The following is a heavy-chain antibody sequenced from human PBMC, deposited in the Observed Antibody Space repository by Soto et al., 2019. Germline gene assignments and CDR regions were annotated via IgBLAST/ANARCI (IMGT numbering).Heavy chain of an antibody. CDR2: IWYDGSNK. CDR1: GFTFSSYG. V-gene: IGHV3-33*01. J-gene: IGHJ5*02. Sequence: GGSLRLSCAASGFTFSSYGMHWVRQAPGKGLEWVAVIWYDGSNKYYADSVKGRFTISRDNSKNTLYLQMNSLRAEDTAVYYCARVAAAGPNWFDPWGQGTLVTVSS. D-gene: IGHD6-13*01. CDR3: ARVAAAGPNWFDP.